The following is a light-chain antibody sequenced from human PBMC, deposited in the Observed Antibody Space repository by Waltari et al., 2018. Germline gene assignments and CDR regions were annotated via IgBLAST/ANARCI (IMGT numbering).Light chain of an antibody. J-gene: IGLJ2*01. V-gene: IGLV2-18*02. CDR1: SSDIGSYNF. Sequence: QSALIQPPSVSGSPGQSVAIYCTGTSSDIGSYNFVSWYQQFPGTAPKLLIYEVTNRPSGVHDRFSGSKSGYTASLAISGLQPEDEADYYCSSYTTRSTVIFGGGTKLTVL. CDR2: EVT. CDR3: SSYTTRSTVI.